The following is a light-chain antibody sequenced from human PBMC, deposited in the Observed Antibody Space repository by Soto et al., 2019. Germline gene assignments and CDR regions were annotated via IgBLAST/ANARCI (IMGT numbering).Light chain of an antibody. CDR1: SRDVGSYNL. Sequence: FVLTQPAPVSWSPGQFVTISCTGTSRDVGSYNLVSWYQQHPGNAPKLIIYEGTKRPSGVSYRFSGSKSGNTASLTISGLQEEDEGDYHCCSFAGSSTYVFGTGTKVTVL. J-gene: IGLJ1*01. CDR3: CSFAGSSTYV. CDR2: EGT. V-gene: IGLV2-23*01.